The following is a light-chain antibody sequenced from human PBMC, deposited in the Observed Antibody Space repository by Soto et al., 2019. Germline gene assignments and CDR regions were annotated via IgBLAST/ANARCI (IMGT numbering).Light chain of an antibody. CDR3: QQYGTSEII. CDR1: QSLTNRF. Sequence: EFVLTQSPGTPSLSPGERATLSCRASQSLTNRFIAWYKQRPGQAPRLLIYDTSSRASGTPDRVSGSGSGTDFTLTISRLETEDFAVFYCQQYGTSEIIFGQGTRLEIK. J-gene: IGKJ5*01. V-gene: IGKV3-20*01. CDR2: DTS.